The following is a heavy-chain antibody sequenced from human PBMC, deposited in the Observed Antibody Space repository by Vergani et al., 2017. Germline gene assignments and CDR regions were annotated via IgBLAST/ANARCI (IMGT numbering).Heavy chain of an antibody. CDR1: GGSISSGSYY. V-gene: IGHV4-61*02. J-gene: IGHJ5*02. CDR2: IYTSGST. D-gene: IGHD4-11*01. CDR3: ARGPRAEKQSAPYNWFDP. Sequence: QVQLQESGPGLVKPSQTLSLTCTVSGGSISSGSYYWSWIRQPAGKGLEWIGRIYTSGSTNYNPSLKSRVTMSVDTSKNQFSLKLSSVTAADTAVYYCARGPRAEKQSAPYNWFDPWGQGTLVTVSS.